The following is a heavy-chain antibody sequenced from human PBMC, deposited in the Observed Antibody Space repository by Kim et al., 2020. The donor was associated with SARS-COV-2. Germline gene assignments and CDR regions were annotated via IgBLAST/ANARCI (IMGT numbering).Heavy chain of an antibody. J-gene: IGHJ4*02. V-gene: IGHV3-7*01. Sequence: YVDAVKGRFTMSRDTARNALSLQRNSLRTEDTAIYYCAALDSAQVPGGIWGQGTLVTVSS. CDR3: AALDSAQVPGGI. D-gene: IGHD3-10*01.